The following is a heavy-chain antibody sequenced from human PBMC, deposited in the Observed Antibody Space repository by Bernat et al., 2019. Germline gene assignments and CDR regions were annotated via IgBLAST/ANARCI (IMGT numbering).Heavy chain of an antibody. J-gene: IGHJ4*02. CDR2: IYSGGST. CDR3: AGEYYDILTGYYNPDY. CDR1: GFTVSSNY. V-gene: IGHV3-53*01. Sequence: EVQLVESGGGLIQPGGSLRLSCAASGFTVSSNYMSWVRQAPGKGLEWVSGIYSGGSTYYADSVKGRLTISRDNSTNTLYLQMTSLRAEDTAVYYCAGEYYDILTGYYNPDYWGQGTLVTVSS. D-gene: IGHD3-9*01.